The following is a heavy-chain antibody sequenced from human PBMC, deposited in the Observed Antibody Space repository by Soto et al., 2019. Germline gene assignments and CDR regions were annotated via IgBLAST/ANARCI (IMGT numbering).Heavy chain of an antibody. CDR3: ARSAKIAVAGNVFDY. CDR1: CYTFTSYG. Sequence: GASVKVSWNASCYTFTSYGISWVRQSPVQGLEWMGWIRAYNGNTNYAQKFQGRVTITADESTSTAYMELSSLRSEDTAVYYCARSAKIAVAGNVFDYWGQGTLVTVSS. D-gene: IGHD6-19*01. V-gene: IGHV1-18*04. CDR2: IRAYNGNT. J-gene: IGHJ4*02.